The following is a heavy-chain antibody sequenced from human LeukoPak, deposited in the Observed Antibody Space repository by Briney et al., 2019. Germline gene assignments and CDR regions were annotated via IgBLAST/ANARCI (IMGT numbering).Heavy chain of an antibody. J-gene: IGHJ6*03. CDR2: IYHSGST. CDR3: ARNYYYYYMDV. V-gene: IGHV4-38-2*01. Sequence: PSETLSLTXAVSGYSISSGYYWGWIRQPPGKGLEWIGSIYHSGSTYYNPSLKSRVTISVDTSKNQFSLKLSSVTAADTAVYYCARNYYYYYMDVWGKGTTVTVSS. CDR1: GYSISSGYY.